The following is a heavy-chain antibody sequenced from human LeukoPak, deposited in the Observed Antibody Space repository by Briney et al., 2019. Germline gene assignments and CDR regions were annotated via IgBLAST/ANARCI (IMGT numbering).Heavy chain of an antibody. Sequence: ASVKVSCKASGYTFTSNYMLWVRPAPGQGLEWMGIINPSGGSTSYAQKFQGRVTMTRDTSTSTVYMELSSLSSEDTAVYYCARVGGNYPINWGQGSLVTVSA. CDR1: GYTFTSNY. CDR2: INPSGGST. CDR3: ARVGGNYPIN. D-gene: IGHD1-26*01. V-gene: IGHV1-46*01. J-gene: IGHJ4*02.